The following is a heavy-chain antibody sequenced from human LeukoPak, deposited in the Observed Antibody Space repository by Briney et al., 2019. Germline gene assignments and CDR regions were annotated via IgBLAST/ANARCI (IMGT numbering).Heavy chain of an antibody. V-gene: IGHV1-2*02. CDR2: INPNSGGT. D-gene: IGHD3-22*01. CDR1: GYTFTGYY. Sequence: GASVKVSCKASGYTFTGYYMHWVRQAPGQGLEWMGWINPNSGGTNYAQKFQGRVTMTRDTSISTAYMELSRLRSDDTAVYYCAGSTVSTYYYDSSGYSQLDYWGQGTLVTVSS. J-gene: IGHJ4*02. CDR3: AGSTVSTYYYDSSGYSQLDY.